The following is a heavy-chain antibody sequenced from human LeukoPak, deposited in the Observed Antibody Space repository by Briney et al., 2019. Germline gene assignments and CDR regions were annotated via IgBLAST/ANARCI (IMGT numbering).Heavy chain of an antibody. D-gene: IGHD3-16*01. V-gene: IGHV1-46*01. CDR1: GYTFSSYY. J-gene: IGHJ4*02. CDR2: INPSGST. CDR3: AGGTNFDY. Sequence: ASVKVSCKASGYTFSSYYMHWVRQAPGQGLEWMGIINPSGSTNYAKKFQGRVTLTRDTSTSTVYMELSSLSSEDTAVYYCAGGTNFDYWGQGTLVTVSS.